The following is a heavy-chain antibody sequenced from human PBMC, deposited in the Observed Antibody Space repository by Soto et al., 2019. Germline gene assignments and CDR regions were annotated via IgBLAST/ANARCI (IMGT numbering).Heavy chain of an antibody. CDR1: GGSFSGYY. V-gene: IGHV4-34*01. D-gene: IGHD6-19*01. CDR3: ARGMAVAGHYFDS. J-gene: IGHJ4*02. Sequence: QVQLQQWGAGLLRPSETLSLTCAVYGGSFSGYYWTWIRQPPGKGLEWVGEITHSGNTNYNPSLKRRVTILVDTSKNQFALKLSSLTAADTAVYYCARGMAVAGHYFDSWGRGTLVTVSS. CDR2: ITHSGNT.